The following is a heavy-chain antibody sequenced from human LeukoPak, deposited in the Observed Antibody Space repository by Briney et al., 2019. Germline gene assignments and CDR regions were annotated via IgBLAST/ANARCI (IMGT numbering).Heavy chain of an antibody. CDR3: AREFSGSNYGFPFDY. CDR1: GFTFRSYA. J-gene: IGHJ4*02. D-gene: IGHD1-26*01. Sequence: GGSLRLSCAAPGFTFRSYAMNWVRQAPGKGLVWVTTISGSANSTYYADSVKGRFNISRDNDKNSLYLQMNSLRAEDTAVYYCAREFSGSNYGFPFDYWGQGTLVTVSS. V-gene: IGHV3-23*01. CDR2: ISGSANST.